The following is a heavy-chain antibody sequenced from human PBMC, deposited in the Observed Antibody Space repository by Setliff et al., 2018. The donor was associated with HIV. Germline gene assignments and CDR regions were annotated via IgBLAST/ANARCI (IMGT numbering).Heavy chain of an antibody. CDR2: IYYSGST. D-gene: IGHD1-20*01. Sequence: PSETLSLTCTVSGGSISSGTYYWSWIRQPAGKGLEWIGHIYYSGSTYYNPSLKSLVTISVDTSKNQFSLKLSSVTAADTAVYYCARYNWNPLGYRFDYWGQGTLVTVSS. J-gene: IGHJ4*02. CDR3: ARYNWNPLGYRFDY. CDR1: GGSISSGTYY. V-gene: IGHV4-61*10.